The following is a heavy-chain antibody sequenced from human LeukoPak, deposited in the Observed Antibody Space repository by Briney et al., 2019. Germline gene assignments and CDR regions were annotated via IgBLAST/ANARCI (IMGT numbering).Heavy chain of an antibody. D-gene: IGHD5-12*01. Sequence: SETLSLTCTVSGGSISSGGYYWSWIRQHPGKGLEWIGYIYYSGSTYYNPSLKSRVTISVDTSKNQFSLKLSSVTAADTAVYYCARLGYSGYGDFDYWGQGTLVTVSS. CDR2: IYYSGST. CDR1: GGSISSGGYY. CDR3: ARLGYSGYGDFDY. J-gene: IGHJ4*02. V-gene: IGHV4-31*03.